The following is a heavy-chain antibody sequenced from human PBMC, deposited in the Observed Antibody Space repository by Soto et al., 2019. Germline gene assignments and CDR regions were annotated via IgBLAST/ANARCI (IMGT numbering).Heavy chain of an antibody. D-gene: IGHD5-18*01. CDR3: ARHLEPYTARPNFDY. Sequence: QVQLVQSGAEVKKPGSSVKVSCKACGGTFSSYAISWVRQAPGQGIEWMGGIIPIFGTANYAQKFQGRVTITADESTSTAYMELSRLRSEDTAVYYCARHLEPYTARPNFDYWGQGTLVTVSS. V-gene: IGHV1-69*01. CDR1: GGTFSSYA. CDR2: IIPIFGTA. J-gene: IGHJ4*02.